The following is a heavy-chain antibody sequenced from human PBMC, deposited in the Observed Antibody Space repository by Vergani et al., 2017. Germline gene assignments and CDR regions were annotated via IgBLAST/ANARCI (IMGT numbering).Heavy chain of an antibody. CDR1: GCTFSSYA. CDR3: AREHKVTMIEKRVAFDS. CDR2: IIPIFGTA. J-gene: IGHJ3*02. Sequence: QVQLVQSGAEVKKPGSSVKVSCKASGCTFSSYAISWVRQAPGQGLEWMGGIIPIFGTANYAQKFQGRVTITADESTSTAYMELSSLGAEDTAVYYCAREHKVTMIEKRVAFDSWGQGTMVTVSS. V-gene: IGHV1-69*01. D-gene: IGHD3-22*01.